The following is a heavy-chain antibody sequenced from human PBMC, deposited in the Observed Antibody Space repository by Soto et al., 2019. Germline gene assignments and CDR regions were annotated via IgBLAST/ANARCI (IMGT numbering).Heavy chain of an antibody. CDR3: AKAVRNCSGGSCYYYYYYMDV. CDR1: GFTFDDYA. V-gene: IGHV3-9*01. D-gene: IGHD2-15*01. Sequence: EVQLVESGGGLVQPGRSLRLSCAASGFTFDDYAMHWVRQAPGKGLEWVPGISWNSGCIGYADSVKGRFTISRDNAKNSLYLQMNSLRAEDTALYYCAKAVRNCSGGSCYYYYYYMDVWGKGTTVTVSS. CDR2: ISWNSGCI. J-gene: IGHJ6*03.